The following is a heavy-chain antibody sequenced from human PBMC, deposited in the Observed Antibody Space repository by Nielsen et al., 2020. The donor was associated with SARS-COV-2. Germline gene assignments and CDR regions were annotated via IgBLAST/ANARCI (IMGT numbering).Heavy chain of an antibody. CDR1: GDPVTSGSYY. D-gene: IGHD2-15*01. CDR2: IFYRGNT. Sequence: SETLSLTCTVSGDPVTSGSYYWSWIRQTPGKGLEWIGYIFYRGNTNYKPSLKSRVTISVDTSKNQFSLKVNSVTAADTALYYCARAGVVVVTPSVFDVWGQGTMVTVSS. CDR3: ARAGVVVVTPSVFDV. V-gene: IGHV4-61*01. J-gene: IGHJ3*01.